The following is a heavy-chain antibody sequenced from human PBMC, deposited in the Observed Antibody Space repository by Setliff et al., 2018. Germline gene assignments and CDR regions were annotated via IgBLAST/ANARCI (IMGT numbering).Heavy chain of an antibody. J-gene: IGHJ6*02. Sequence: SETLSLTCTVSGGSISRGDDYWSWIRQPPGKGLEWIGEINQSGSTTYNPSLKGRVTISMDTSKNQFSLKLTSVTAADTAVYYCARDEGSSYFYGMDVWGQGTTVTVSS. D-gene: IGHD6-13*01. CDR3: ARDEGSSYFYGMDV. V-gene: IGHV4-39*07. CDR2: INQSGST. CDR1: GGSISRGDDY.